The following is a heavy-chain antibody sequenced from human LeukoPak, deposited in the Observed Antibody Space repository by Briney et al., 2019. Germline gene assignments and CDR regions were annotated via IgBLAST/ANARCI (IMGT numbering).Heavy chain of an antibody. CDR1: GSFISSYY. CDR2: ISAIGDT. Sequence: SETLSLTCAVSGSFISSYYWTWIRQSPERGLEWIRYISAIGDTNYNPSLKSRVTMSVDTSKGQFSLRLTSVTAADTAVYYCARHSNFWDIDHWSPGTLVTVSS. CDR3: ARHSNFWDIDH. J-gene: IGHJ4*02. D-gene: IGHD3-3*01. V-gene: IGHV4-4*09.